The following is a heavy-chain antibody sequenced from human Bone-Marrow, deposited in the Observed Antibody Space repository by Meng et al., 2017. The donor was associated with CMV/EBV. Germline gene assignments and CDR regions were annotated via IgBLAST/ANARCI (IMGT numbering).Heavy chain of an antibody. D-gene: IGHD6-6*01. CDR3: ARGPLRGYSSSSFNY. CDR2: INPNSGGT. V-gene: IGHV1-2*02. J-gene: IGHJ4*02. Sequence: VKVSCKASGYTFTGYYMHWVRQAPGQGLEWMGWINPNSGGTNYAQKFQGRVTMTRDTSISTAYMELSRLRSDDTAVYYCARGPLRGYSSSSFNYWGRGTLVTVSS. CDR1: GYTFTGYY.